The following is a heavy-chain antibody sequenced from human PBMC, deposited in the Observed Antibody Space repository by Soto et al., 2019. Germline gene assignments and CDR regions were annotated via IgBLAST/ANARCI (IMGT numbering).Heavy chain of an antibody. V-gene: IGHV4-34*01. CDR3: ATLGHYDFWSGFRKGNWFAP. CDR2: INHSGST. D-gene: IGHD3-3*01. CDR1: GGSFIGYY. Sequence: QVQLHQWGAGLLKPSETVSLTCAVYGGSFIGYYGTWIRQPPGKGLEWIGEINHSGSTHYNPSLKSRVTISADTSKNQCALRLISVTSADPAVYYCATLGHYDFWSGFRKGNWFAPLGQGTLVTVAS. J-gene: IGHJ5*02.